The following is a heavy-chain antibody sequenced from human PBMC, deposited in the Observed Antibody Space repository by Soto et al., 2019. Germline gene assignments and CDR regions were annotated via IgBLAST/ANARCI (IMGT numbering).Heavy chain of an antibody. CDR3: ATLYSSFSYTGMDV. CDR1: GISFNSYY. CDR2: KFPTGSS. J-gene: IGHJ6*02. Sequence: QVQLQESGPQLVKTSETLSLTCIVSGISFNSYYWAWIRQPVGKGLEWIGHKFPTGSSTYSPSLESRVTISLDKSKNQVSLTLTSVTPADSGVYYCATLYSSFSYTGMDVWGQGTAATVSS. V-gene: IGHV4-4*07. D-gene: IGHD6-6*01.